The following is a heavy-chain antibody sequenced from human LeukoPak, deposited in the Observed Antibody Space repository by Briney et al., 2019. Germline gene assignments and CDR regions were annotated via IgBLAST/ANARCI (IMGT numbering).Heavy chain of an antibody. J-gene: IGHJ4*02. D-gene: IGHD4-17*01. V-gene: IGHV3-48*02. CDR1: GFTFSGYS. CDR3: ARDGPDYGDYGGDFDY. Sequence: GGSLRLSCAVSGFTFSGYSMNWVRLAPGKGLEWLSYISSSSSSIYYADSVKGRFTISRDNAKNSLYLQMNSLRDEDTAVYYCARDGPDYGDYGGDFDYWGQGTLVTVSP. CDR2: ISSSSSSI.